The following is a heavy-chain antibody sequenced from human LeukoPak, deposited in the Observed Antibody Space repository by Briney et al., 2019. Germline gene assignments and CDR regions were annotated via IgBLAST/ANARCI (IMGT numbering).Heavy chain of an antibody. J-gene: IGHJ6*02. Sequence: GGSLRLSCAASGFIFSDYDMNWVRQAPGKGLEWVSSISGSGYHVYDADSVKGRFTISRDNVKNVLYLQMNSLRPEDTALYYCAKDLSSAITSALVLDVWGQGTTV. V-gene: IGHV3-21*04. CDR2: ISGSGYHV. D-gene: IGHD3-22*01. CDR1: GFIFSDYD. CDR3: AKDLSSAITSALVLDV.